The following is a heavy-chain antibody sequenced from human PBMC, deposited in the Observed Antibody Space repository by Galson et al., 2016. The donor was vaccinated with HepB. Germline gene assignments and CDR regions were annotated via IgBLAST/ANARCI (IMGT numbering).Heavy chain of an antibody. J-gene: IGHJ4*01. Sequence: SLRLSCAASGFTFSDYAMSWVRQAPGKGLQWVSTIRGTGVTTHYADSVKGRFTISRDNSKNTLYLQMSSLRAEDTAMYYCAKAPPYYDVLTGFFVYYSDYWGHGTLVTVSS. CDR3: AKAPPYYDVLTGFFVYYSDY. V-gene: IGHV3-23*01. D-gene: IGHD3-9*01. CDR1: GFTFSDYA. CDR2: IRGTGVTT.